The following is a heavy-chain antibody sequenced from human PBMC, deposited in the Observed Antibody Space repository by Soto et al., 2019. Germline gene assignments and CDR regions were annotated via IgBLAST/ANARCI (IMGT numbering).Heavy chain of an antibody. CDR1: GGSISSYY. CDR2: IYYSGST. CDR3: ARDQPAPVLDGWFDP. Sequence: PSETLSLTCTVSGGSISSYYWSWIRQPPGKGLEWIGYIYYSGSTNYNPSLKSRVTISVDTSKNQFSPKLSSVTAADTAVYYCARDQPAPVLDGWFDPWGQGTRVTVS. D-gene: IGHD2-2*01. V-gene: IGHV4-59*01. J-gene: IGHJ5*02.